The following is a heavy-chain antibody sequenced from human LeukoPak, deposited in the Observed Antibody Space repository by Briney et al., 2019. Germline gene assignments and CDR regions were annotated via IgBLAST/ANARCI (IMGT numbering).Heavy chain of an antibody. J-gene: IGHJ4*02. Sequence: GRSLTLSCAASGFTFSSYAMHWVRQAPGKGLEWVAVISYDGRNNYYADSVKGRFTISRVNVGSTLYLQMNSLRAEDTALYHCVRDDERRFDYWGQGTLVTVS. CDR3: VRDDERRFDY. CDR2: ISYDGRNN. V-gene: IGHV3-30*04. CDR1: GFTFSSYA. D-gene: IGHD5-24*01.